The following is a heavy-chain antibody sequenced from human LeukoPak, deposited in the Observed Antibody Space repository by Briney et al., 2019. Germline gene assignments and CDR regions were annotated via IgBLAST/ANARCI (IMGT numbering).Heavy chain of an antibody. V-gene: IGHV3-49*04. CDR1: GFTFGDYV. J-gene: IGHJ3*02. D-gene: IGHD3-22*01. Sequence: GGSLRLSCTASGFTFGDYVMSWVRQAPGKGLEWVGFIRSKAYGGTTKNAASVKGRFTISKDDSRNIANLQMNSLKTEDTAVYYCTRRYNYDSSGYYYVRDAFDIWGQGTMVTVSS. CDR3: TRRYNYDSSGYYYVRDAFDI. CDR2: IRSKAYGGTT.